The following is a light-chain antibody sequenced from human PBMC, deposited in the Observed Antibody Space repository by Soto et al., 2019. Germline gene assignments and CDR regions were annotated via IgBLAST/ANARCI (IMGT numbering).Light chain of an antibody. V-gene: IGKV3-11*01. CDR2: GAS. CDR1: QSVHTF. J-gene: IGKJ5*01. Sequence: EIVLTQSPDTRSLSPGEGASLSCRASQSVHTFLAWYQQKPGQAPRLLIYGASTRATGVPARFSGSGSGTDFTLTISSLETEDFAVYYCHQRSNWPTDTFGQGTRLEIK. CDR3: HQRSNWPTDT.